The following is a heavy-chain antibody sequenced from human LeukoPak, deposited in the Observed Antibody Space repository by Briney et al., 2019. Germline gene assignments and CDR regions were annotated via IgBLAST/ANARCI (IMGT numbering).Heavy chain of an antibody. CDR3: ARAGADSAAYFYYAMDV. CDR2: ISGYNGDT. J-gene: IGHJ6*02. V-gene: IGHV1-18*01. Sequence: ASVKVSCKTSGYTFTSYGISWVRQAPGQELEWMGWISGYNGDTHYAQNLQDRVTMTTDTSTSTAYMDVRSLRSDDTAVYYCARAGADSAAYFYYAMDVWGQGTTVTVSS. D-gene: IGHD2-15*01. CDR1: GYTFTSYG.